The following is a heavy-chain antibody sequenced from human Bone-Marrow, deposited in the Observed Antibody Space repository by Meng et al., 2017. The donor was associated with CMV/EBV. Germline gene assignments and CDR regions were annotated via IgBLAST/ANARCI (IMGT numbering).Heavy chain of an antibody. CDR1: GFTFSSYG. J-gene: IGHJ4*02. V-gene: IGHV3-30*02. Sequence: GESLKISCAASGFTFSSYGMHWVRQAPGKALEWVAFIRYDGSNKYYADSVKGRFTISRDNSKNTLYLQMNSLRAEDTAVYYCAKDSGSYFDYWGQGTLVTVSS. D-gene: IGHD1-26*01. CDR2: IRYDGSNK. CDR3: AKDSGSYFDY.